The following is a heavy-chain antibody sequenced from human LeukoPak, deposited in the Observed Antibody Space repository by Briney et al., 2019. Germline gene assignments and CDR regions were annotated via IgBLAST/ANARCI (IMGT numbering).Heavy chain of an antibody. CDR3: ARDRYDYVWGSYDEYYFDY. J-gene: IGHJ4*02. CDR2: ITGRGDST. D-gene: IGHD3-16*01. Sequence: GGSLRLSCAASGFTFSSYAMSWVRQAPGKGLEWVSGITGRGDSTYYTDSVRGRFTISRDNSKNTLYLQMNSLRAEDTALYYCARDRYDYVWGSYDEYYFDYWGQGTLVTVSS. CDR1: GFTFSSYA. V-gene: IGHV3-23*01.